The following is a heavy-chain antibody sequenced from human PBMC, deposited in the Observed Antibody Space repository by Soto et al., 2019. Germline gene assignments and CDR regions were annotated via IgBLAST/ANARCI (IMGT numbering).Heavy chain of an antibody. CDR3: ATVVGLGHPSDY. CDR2: FDPEDGET. CDR1: GYTLTELS. Sequence: ASVKVSCKVSGYTLTELSMHWVRQAPGKGLEWMGGFDPEDGETIYAQKFQGRVTMTEDTSTDTAYMELSSLRSEDTAVYYCATVVGLGHPSDYWGQGTLVTVSS. J-gene: IGHJ4*02. D-gene: IGHD3-3*01. V-gene: IGHV1-24*01.